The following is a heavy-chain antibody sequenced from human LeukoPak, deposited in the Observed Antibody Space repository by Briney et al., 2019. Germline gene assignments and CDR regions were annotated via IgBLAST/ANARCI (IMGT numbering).Heavy chain of an antibody. CDR2: IYDSGST. D-gene: IGHD6-19*01. CDR1: GFSMSIHW. V-gene: IGHV4-39*01. J-gene: IGHJ4*02. CDR3: ARIAVAEDYYFDY. Sequence: PGGSLRLSCVVSGFSMSIHWMSWVRQPPGKGLEWIGSIYDSGSTYYNPSLKSRVTISVDTSKNQFSLKLRSVTAADTAVYYCARIAVAEDYYFDYWGQGTLVTVSS.